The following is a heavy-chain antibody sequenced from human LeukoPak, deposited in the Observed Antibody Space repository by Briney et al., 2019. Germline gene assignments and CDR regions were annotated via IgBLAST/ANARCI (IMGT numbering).Heavy chain of an antibody. CDR3: AREWVDACTNGVCYGDYYYYGMDV. CDR2: IIPIFGTA. CDR1: GGTFISYA. Sequence: ASVKVSCKASGGTFISYAISWVRQAPGQGLEWMGGIIPIFGTANYAQKFQGRVTITADESTSTAYMELSSLRSEDTAVYYCAREWVDACTNGVCYGDYYYYGMDVWGQGTTVTVSS. V-gene: IGHV1-69*01. J-gene: IGHJ6*02. D-gene: IGHD2-8*01.